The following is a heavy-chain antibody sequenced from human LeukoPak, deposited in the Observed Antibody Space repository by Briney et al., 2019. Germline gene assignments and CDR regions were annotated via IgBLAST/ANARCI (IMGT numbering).Heavy chain of an antibody. CDR3: AREGSSSRRFDY. J-gene: IGHJ4*02. D-gene: IGHD6-6*01. CDR2: ISSSSSYI. CDR1: GFTFSSYS. Sequence: GGSLRLSCAASGFTFSSYSMNWVRQAPGKGLEWVSSISSSSSYIYYADSVKGRSTISRDNAKNSLYLQMNSLRAEDTAVYYCAREGSSSRRFDYWGQGTLVTVSS. V-gene: IGHV3-21*01.